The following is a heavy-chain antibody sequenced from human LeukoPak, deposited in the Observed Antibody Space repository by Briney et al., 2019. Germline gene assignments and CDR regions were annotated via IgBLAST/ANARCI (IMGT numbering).Heavy chain of an antibody. D-gene: IGHD4-17*01. CDR1: GGSISSYY. J-gene: IGHJ3*02. Sequence: SETLSLTCTVSGGSISSYYWSWIRQPPGKGLEWIGYIYYSGSTNYNPSLKSRVTISVDTPKNQFSLKLSSVTAADTAVYYCARGYGDYAWDAFDIWGQGTMVTVSS. CDR3: ARGYGDYAWDAFDI. V-gene: IGHV4-59*01. CDR2: IYYSGST.